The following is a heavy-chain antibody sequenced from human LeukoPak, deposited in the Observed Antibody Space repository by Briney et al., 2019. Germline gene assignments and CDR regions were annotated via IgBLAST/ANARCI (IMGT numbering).Heavy chain of an antibody. Sequence: PGGSLRLSCAASGFSFSTYAMGWVRQAPGKGLEWVSTITGSGGSTYYADSVKGRFIISRDNSKNTLYLQMNSLRAEDTAVYYCPKRRGTGQKDFDYWGHGTLVTVSS. CDR1: GFSFSTYA. D-gene: IGHD1-1*01. V-gene: IGHV3-23*01. CDR2: ITGSGGST. CDR3: PKRRGTGQKDFDY. J-gene: IGHJ4*01.